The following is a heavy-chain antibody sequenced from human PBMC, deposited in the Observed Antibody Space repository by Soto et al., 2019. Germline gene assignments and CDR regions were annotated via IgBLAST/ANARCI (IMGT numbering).Heavy chain of an antibody. V-gene: IGHV1-46*01. D-gene: IGHD2-8*01. CDR2: INPSGGST. Sequence: ASVKVSCKASGYTFTSYYMHWVRQAPGQGLEWMGIINPSGGSTSYAQKFQGRVTMTRDTSTSTAYMELRSLRSDDTAVYYCTRDNGYYFDYWSQGTLVTVSS. CDR1: GYTFTSYY. J-gene: IGHJ4*02. CDR3: TRDNGYYFDY.